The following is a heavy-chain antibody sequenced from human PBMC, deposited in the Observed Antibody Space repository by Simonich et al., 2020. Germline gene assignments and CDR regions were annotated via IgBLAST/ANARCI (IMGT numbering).Heavy chain of an antibody. CDR3: ARHPEYSSNWFDP. Sequence: QLQLQESGPGLVKPSETLSLTCTVSGGSISSSSYYWGWIRQPPGKGLEWIGSIYYSGSTSYNPSLKSRVTISVDTSKNQFALKLSSVTAADTAVYYCARHPEYSSNWFDPWGQGTLVTVSS. CDR2: IYYSGST. CDR1: GGSISSSSYY. D-gene: IGHD6-6*01. V-gene: IGHV4-39*01. J-gene: IGHJ5*02.